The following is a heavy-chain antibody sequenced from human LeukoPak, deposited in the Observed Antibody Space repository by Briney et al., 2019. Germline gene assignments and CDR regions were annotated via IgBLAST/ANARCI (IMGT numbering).Heavy chain of an antibody. CDR2: IKQDGSEK. D-gene: IGHD6-6*01. CDR3: ARDRRSYSSSWSY. V-gene: IGHV3-7*01. J-gene: IGHJ4*02. Sequence: PGGSLRLSCAASAFTFSSFWMSWVRQAPGKGLEWVANIKQDGSEKYYVDSVKGRFTISRDNAKNSLYLQMNSLRAEDTAVYYCARDRRSYSSSWSYWGQGTLVTVSS. CDR1: AFTFSSFW.